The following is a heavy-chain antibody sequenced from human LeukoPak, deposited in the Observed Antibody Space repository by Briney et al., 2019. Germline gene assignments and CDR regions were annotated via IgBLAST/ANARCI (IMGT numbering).Heavy chain of an antibody. D-gene: IGHD3-3*01. Sequence: GSLRLSCAASGFTVSSNYMSWVRQAPGKGLEWVSVIYSGGSTYYADSVKGRFTISRDNSKNTLYLQMNSLRAEDTAVYYCAREGLTIFGVVINAFDIWGQGTMVTVSS. CDR2: IYSGGST. V-gene: IGHV3-66*02. CDR3: AREGLTIFGVVINAFDI. J-gene: IGHJ3*02. CDR1: GFTVSSNY.